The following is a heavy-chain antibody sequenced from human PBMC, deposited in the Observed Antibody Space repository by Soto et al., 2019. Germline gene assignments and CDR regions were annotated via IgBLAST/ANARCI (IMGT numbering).Heavy chain of an antibody. Sequence: DVQLVESGGGLVQPGRSLRLSCAASGFTFDDYAMHWVRQPPGKGLQWVSGISWNSGSIGYADSVKGRFTISRDNAKNSLYLQMNSLRAEDTALYYCATWLGYCSGGSCSTNSGYFQHWGQGTLVTVSS. CDR2: ISWNSGSI. J-gene: IGHJ1*01. D-gene: IGHD2-15*01. CDR3: ATWLGYCSGGSCSTNSGYFQH. V-gene: IGHV3-9*01. CDR1: GFTFDDYA.